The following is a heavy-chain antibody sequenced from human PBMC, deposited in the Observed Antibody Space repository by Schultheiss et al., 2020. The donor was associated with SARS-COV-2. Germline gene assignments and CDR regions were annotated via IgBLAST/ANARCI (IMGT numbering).Heavy chain of an antibody. CDR3: AREGQVVGATVPY. J-gene: IGHJ4*02. CDR2: IYHSGST. V-gene: IGHV4-39*07. Sequence: SETLSLTCTVSDGSMTSGTYYWTWIRQPPGKGLEWIGEIYHSGSTNYNPSLKSRVTISVDTSKNQFSLKLSSVTAADTAVYYCAREGQVVGATVPYWGQGTLVTVSS. CDR1: DGSMTSGTYY. D-gene: IGHD1-26*01.